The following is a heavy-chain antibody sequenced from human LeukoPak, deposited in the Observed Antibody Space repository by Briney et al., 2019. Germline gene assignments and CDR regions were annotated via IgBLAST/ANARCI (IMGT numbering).Heavy chain of an antibody. CDR1: GFTFSKYA. J-gene: IGHJ3*02. CDR2: ISYDGINQ. D-gene: IGHD2-2*01. Sequence: GGSLRLSCAASGFTFSKYAMHWVHQAPGKGLDWMALISYDGINQYYADSVKGRFTISRDNAKNTLSLQMNSLRAEDTAVYYCVREGFCSSTKCPRAFDIWGQGTMVTVSS. V-gene: IGHV3-30*01. CDR3: VREGFCSSTKCPRAFDI.